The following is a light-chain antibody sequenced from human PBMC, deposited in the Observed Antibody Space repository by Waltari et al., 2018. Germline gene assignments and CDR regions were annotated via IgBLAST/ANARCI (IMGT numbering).Light chain of an antibody. J-gene: IGLJ1*01. CDR1: SSDVGAYNY. V-gene: IGLV2-14*03. CDR3: SSYANTFHYV. CDR2: DVS. Sequence: QSALTQPASVSGSPGQSITISCAGTSSDVGAYNYVSWYQQYPGRAPKLLIYDVSKWPSGGSNRFSGSKSGNTASLTISGLQAEDEADYFCSSYANTFHYVFGTGTKVTVL.